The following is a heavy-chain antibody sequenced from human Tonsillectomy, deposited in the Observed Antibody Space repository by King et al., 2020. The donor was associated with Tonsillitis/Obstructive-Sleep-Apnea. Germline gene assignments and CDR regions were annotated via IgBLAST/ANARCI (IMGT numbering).Heavy chain of an antibody. J-gene: IGHJ3*02. CDR3: ARDVMRGAFDI. CDR1: GYTFTSYA. D-gene: IGHD2/OR15-2a*01. Sequence: QLVQSGAEVKKPGASVKVSCKASGYTFTSYAMHWVRQAPGQRLEWRGWINAGNGNTKYSQKFQGRVTITRDTSASTAYMELSSLRSEDTAVYYCARDVMRGAFDIWGQGTMVTVSS. CDR2: INAGNGNT. V-gene: IGHV1-3*01.